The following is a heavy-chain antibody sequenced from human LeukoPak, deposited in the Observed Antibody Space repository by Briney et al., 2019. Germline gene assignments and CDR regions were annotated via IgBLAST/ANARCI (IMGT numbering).Heavy chain of an antibody. J-gene: IGHJ4*02. CDR3: LVTTRSRGFDY. CDR1: GFTFSSYW. V-gene: IGHV3-7*01. Sequence: GGSLRLSCAASGFTFSSYWMSWVRQAPGKGLEWVANIRQDGSVQNYVDSVKGRLTISRDNPKNSVYLQMSSLGAEDTAVYYCLVTTRSRGFDYWGQGTLVTVSS. D-gene: IGHD1/OR15-1a*01. CDR2: IRQDGSVQ.